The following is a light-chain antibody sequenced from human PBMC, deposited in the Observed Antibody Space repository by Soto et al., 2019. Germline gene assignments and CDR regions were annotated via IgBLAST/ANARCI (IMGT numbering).Light chain of an antibody. CDR1: STDVERVNI. CDR2: EGN. CDR3: YSYVSRLTVYV. Sequence: QSVLTQPASVSGAPGQWITISCTRSSTDVERVNIVSWYQQHPGKAPKLMLYEGNRRPSGVSNRFSGSKSGNTASLAISELQAEDEADYYCYSYVSRLTVYVFGTGTKVTVL. J-gene: IGLJ1*01. V-gene: IGLV2-23*01.